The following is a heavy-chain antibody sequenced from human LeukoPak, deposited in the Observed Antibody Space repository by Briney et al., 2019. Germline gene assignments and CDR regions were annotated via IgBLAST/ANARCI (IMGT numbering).Heavy chain of an antibody. D-gene: IGHD2-21*02. CDR2: IYYSGST. Sequence: PSETLSLTCTVSGVSISSYYWTWIRQPPGKGLEWIGYIYYSGSTNYNPSLKSRVTISVDTSKNQFSLKLSSVTAADTAVYYCARLPAYGGDFKFDYWGQGTLVTVSS. V-gene: IGHV4-59*01. CDR1: GVSISSYY. J-gene: IGHJ4*02. CDR3: ARLPAYGGDFKFDY.